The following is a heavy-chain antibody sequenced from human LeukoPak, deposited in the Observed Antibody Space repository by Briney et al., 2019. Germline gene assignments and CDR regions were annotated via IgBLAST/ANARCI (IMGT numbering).Heavy chain of an antibody. D-gene: IGHD1-26*01. Sequence: GGSLRLSCAASGFTFSSYSMNWVRQAPGKGLEWVSYISISSSIIYYADSVKGRFTISRDNAKNSLYLQMNSLRAEDTAVYYCARDDGSYSRSPGFDNWGQGTLVTVSS. V-gene: IGHV3-48*01. CDR1: GFTFSSYS. J-gene: IGHJ4*02. CDR3: ARDDGSYSRSPGFDN. CDR2: ISISSSII.